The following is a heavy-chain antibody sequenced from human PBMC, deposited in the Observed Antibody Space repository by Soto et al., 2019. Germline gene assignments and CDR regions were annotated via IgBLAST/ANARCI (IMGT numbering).Heavy chain of an antibody. D-gene: IGHD1-20*01. CDR3: ATVHNTSRSFNF. V-gene: IGHV3-23*01. CDR1: GLTFSVSA. J-gene: IGHJ4*02. Sequence: EVQLLESGGGLVQPGGSLRLSCVASGLTFSVSAMTWVRQAPGKGLEWVSTTGLSGRTTYYGDSVKGRFTVSRDNSKNTLDLQRSSLRAEDTDVYYCATVHNTSRSFNFWGRGTLVTVYS. CDR2: TGLSGRTT.